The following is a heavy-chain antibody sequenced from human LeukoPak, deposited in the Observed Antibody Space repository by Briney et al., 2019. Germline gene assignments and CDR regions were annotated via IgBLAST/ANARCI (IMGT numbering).Heavy chain of an antibody. V-gene: IGHV3-23*01. Sequence: GGSLRLSCAASGFTISSNVMSWVRQAPGKGLEWVSTISGSGGSTYYADSVKGRFTISRDNSKNTLYLQMNSMRAEDTAVYYCAKGGYYDNSGPFDIWGQGTMVTVSS. CDR3: AKGGYYDNSGPFDI. CDR2: ISGSGGST. CDR1: GFTISSNV. J-gene: IGHJ3*02. D-gene: IGHD3-22*01.